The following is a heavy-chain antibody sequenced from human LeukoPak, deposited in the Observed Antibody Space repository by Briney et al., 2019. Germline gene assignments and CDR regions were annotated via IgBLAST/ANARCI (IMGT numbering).Heavy chain of an antibody. J-gene: IGHJ3*02. CDR1: GYTFTSYG. CDR3: ARKVEGSTTCDI. D-gene: IGHD2-2*01. V-gene: IGHV1-18*01. CDR2: ISAYNGNT. Sequence: ASVKVSCKASGYTFTSYGITWVRQAPGQGLEWMGWISAYNGNTNYAQKLQGRVTMTTDTSTSTAYMELRSLRSDDTAVYSCARKVEGSTTCDIWGQGTMVTVSS.